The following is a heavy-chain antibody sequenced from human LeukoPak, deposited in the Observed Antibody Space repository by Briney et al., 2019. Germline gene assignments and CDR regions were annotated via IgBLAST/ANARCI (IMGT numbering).Heavy chain of an antibody. V-gene: IGHV4-31*03. Sequence: SQTLSLTCTVSGGSISSGGYYWSWIRQYPGKGLEWIGYIYHSGSTYYNPSLQSRVTISLNMSKNQFSLKLSSVTAADTAVYYCARGYSLDYWGQGTLVTVSS. CDR3: ARGYSLDY. CDR1: GGSISSGGYY. D-gene: IGHD5-18*01. J-gene: IGHJ4*02. CDR2: IYHSGST.